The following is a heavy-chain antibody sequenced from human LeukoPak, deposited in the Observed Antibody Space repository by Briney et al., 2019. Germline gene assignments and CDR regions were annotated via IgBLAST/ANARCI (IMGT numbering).Heavy chain of an antibody. CDR2: IYYSGST. J-gene: IGHJ4*02. Sequence: KSSETLSLTCTVSGGSISSYYWSWTRQPPGKGLEWIGYIYYSGSTNYNPSLKSRVTISVDTSKNQFSLKLSSVTAADTAVYYCARGEGVATANDYWGQGTLVTVSS. V-gene: IGHV4-59*01. CDR3: ARGEGVATANDY. CDR1: GGSISSYY. D-gene: IGHD5-12*01.